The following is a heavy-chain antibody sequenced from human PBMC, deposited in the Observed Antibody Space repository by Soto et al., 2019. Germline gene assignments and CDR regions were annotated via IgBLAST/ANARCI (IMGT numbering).Heavy chain of an antibody. Sequence: GESLKISCKGSGYSFTSYWISWVGQMPGKGLEWMGRIDPSDSYTNYSPSFQGHVTISADKSISTAYLQWSSLKASDTAMYYCARRGVATPYYYYGMDVWGQGTTVTVSS. V-gene: IGHV5-10-1*01. CDR3: ARRGVATPYYYYGMDV. J-gene: IGHJ6*02. D-gene: IGHD5-12*01. CDR1: GYSFTSYW. CDR2: IDPSDSYT.